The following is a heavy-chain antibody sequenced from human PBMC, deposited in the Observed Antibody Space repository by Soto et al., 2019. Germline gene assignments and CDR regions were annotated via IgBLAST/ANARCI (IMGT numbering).Heavy chain of an antibody. CDR3: ARRSGGRCYNY. CDR2: IYFSGST. J-gene: IGHJ4*02. CDR1: GGGVYSAGYA. Sequence: PSETPALTCTLSGGGVYSAGYAGAWIRQPPGKGLEWIGNIYFSGSTYYNPSLKSRVTISIDTSKNQFSLKMNSVTAADTATYNCARRSGGRCYNYWGRGTLVTVSS. D-gene: IGHD2-15*01. V-gene: IGHV4-39*01.